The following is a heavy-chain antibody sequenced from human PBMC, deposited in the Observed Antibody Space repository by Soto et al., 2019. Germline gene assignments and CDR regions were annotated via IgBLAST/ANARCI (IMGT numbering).Heavy chain of an antibody. CDR3: ARGTNNYYGSGSYDY. Sequence: QVQLQQWGAGLLKPSETLSLTCAVYGGSFSGYYWSWIRQPPGKGLEWIGEINHSGSTNYNPSRKSRVTISVDTSKNQFSLKLSSVTAADTAVYYCARGTNNYYGSGSYDYWGQGTLVTVSS. CDR2: INHSGST. D-gene: IGHD3-10*01. CDR1: GGSFSGYY. V-gene: IGHV4-34*01. J-gene: IGHJ4*02.